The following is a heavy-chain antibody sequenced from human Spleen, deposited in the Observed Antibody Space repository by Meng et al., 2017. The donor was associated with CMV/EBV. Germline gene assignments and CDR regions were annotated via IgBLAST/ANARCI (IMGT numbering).Heavy chain of an antibody. V-gene: IGHV4-34*01. Sequence: YGGSFSGYYWSWIRQPPGKGLEWIGEINHSGSTNYNPSLKSRVTISVDTSKNQFSLKLSSVTAADTAVYYCVRGVYCTNGVCYGLDYWGQGTLVTVSS. CDR2: INHSGST. CDR1: GGSFSGYY. CDR3: VRGVYCTNGVCYGLDY. D-gene: IGHD2-8*01. J-gene: IGHJ4*02.